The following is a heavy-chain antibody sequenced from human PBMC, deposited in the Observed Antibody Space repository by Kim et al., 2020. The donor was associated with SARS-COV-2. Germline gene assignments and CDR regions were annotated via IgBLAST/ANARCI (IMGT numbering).Heavy chain of an antibody. V-gene: IGHV3-74*01. CDR2: INTDGSST. CDR1: GMKLSNYW. D-gene: IGHD6-19*01. CDR3: AESLTSGPPGTI. Sequence: ETLSLTCAASGMKLSNYWMYWVRQVPGKGLVWVSRINTDGSSTNYADSVKGRFTISRDNAKNTLFLQMNSLRADDTAIYYCAESLTSGPPGTIWGQGTRVTVSS. J-gene: IGHJ4*01.